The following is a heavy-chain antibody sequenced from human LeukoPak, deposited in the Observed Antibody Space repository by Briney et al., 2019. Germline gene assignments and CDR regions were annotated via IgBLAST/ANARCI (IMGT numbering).Heavy chain of an antibody. CDR3: ARRSSSWPRYYYYYYMDV. V-gene: IGHV4-39*01. CDR1: GGSISSSSYY. CDR2: IYYSGST. J-gene: IGHJ6*03. D-gene: IGHD6-13*01. Sequence: SETLSLTCTVSGGSISSSSYYWGWIRQPPGKGLEWIGSIYYSGSTYYNPSLKNRVTISVDTSKNQFSLKLSSVTAADTAVYYCARRSSSWPRYYYYYYMDVWGKGTTVTVSS.